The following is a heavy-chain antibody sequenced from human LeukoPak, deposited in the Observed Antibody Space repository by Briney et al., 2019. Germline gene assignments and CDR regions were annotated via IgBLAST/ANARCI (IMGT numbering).Heavy chain of an antibody. Sequence: GGSLRLSCAASGFTFSGSAMHWVRQASGKGLEWVGRIRSKANSYATAYAASVKGRFTISRDDSKNTAYLQMNSLKTEDTAVYYCTRPGGDYAGGSFDYWGQGTLVTVSS. CDR1: GFTFSGSA. V-gene: IGHV3-73*01. CDR2: IRSKANSYAT. D-gene: IGHD4-17*01. J-gene: IGHJ4*02. CDR3: TRPGGDYAGGSFDY.